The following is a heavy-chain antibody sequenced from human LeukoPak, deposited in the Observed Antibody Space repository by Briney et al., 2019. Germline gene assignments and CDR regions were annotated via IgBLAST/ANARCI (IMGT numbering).Heavy chain of an antibody. V-gene: IGHV1-46*01. Sequence: ASVKVSCKASGYTLTNYYMHWVRQAPGQGLEWMGIINPSGGSTNYAQKFRDRVTMTRDMSTSTVYMELSSLRSEDTAVYYCSSGASRDYWGQGTLVTVSS. CDR3: SSGASRDY. CDR1: GYTLTNYY. CDR2: INPSGGST. J-gene: IGHJ4*02.